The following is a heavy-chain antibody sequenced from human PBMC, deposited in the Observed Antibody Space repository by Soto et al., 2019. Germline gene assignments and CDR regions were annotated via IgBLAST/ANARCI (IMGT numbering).Heavy chain of an antibody. Sequence: SETLSLTCTVSGGSISSYYWSWIRQPPGKGLEWIGYIYYSGSTNYNPSLKSRVTISVDTSKNQFSLKLSSVTAADTAVYYCARGGVRDPVYGMDVWGQGTTVTVSS. CDR2: IYYSGST. J-gene: IGHJ6*02. V-gene: IGHV4-59*01. CDR3: ARGGVRDPVYGMDV. D-gene: IGHD3-10*01. CDR1: GGSISSYY.